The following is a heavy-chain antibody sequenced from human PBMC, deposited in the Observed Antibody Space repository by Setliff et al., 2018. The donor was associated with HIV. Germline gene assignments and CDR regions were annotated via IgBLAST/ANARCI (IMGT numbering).Heavy chain of an antibody. CDR3: VSGPLSGYGYYFDY. D-gene: IGHD3-3*01. CDR1: GGSINTY. J-gene: IGHJ4*02. CDR2: IKYSGST. Sequence: TLSLTCTVSGGSINTYWSWIRQPPGKGLEWIGYIKYSGSTFYNPSLKSRVTISLDTSKNQFSLKLRSVTAADTAVYYCVSGPLSGYGYYFDYWGQGALVTVSS. V-gene: IGHV4-59*08.